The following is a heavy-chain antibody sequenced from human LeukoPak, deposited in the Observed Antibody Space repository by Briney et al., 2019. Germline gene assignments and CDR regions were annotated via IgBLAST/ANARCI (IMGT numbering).Heavy chain of an antibody. CDR1: GGSLSAYY. CDR3: ARYLDYGGNSRVFQH. Sequence: SETLSLTCAVYGGSLSAYYWPWIRQPPGKGLEWIGEINHGGSTNYNPSLKSRVTISIDTSKNQFSLKLSSVTAADTAVYYCARYLDYGGNSRVFQHWGQGTLVTVSS. J-gene: IGHJ1*01. D-gene: IGHD4-23*01. CDR2: INHGGST. V-gene: IGHV4-34*01.